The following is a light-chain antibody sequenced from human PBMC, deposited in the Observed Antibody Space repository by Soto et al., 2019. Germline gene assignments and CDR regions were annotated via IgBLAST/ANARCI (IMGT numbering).Light chain of an antibody. V-gene: IGKV3-20*01. CDR1: QSVTNSY. Sequence: EIVLTQSPGTLSLSPGERATLSCRASQSVTNSYLAWYQQKPGQAPRRLIYGASSRATGIPDRFSGSGSGTDFTLTISRLEPEDFAVYYWQQYGNSPFNFGPGTKVDVK. CDR3: QQYGNSPFN. J-gene: IGKJ3*01. CDR2: GAS.